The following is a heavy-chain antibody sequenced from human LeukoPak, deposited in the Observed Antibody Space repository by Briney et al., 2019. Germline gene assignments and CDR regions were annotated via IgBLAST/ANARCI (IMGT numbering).Heavy chain of an antibody. CDR3: ARSRGDSSGYYYFDY. D-gene: IGHD3-22*01. J-gene: IGHJ4*02. CDR1: GGSFSGYY. V-gene: IGHV4-34*01. CDR2: INHSGST. Sequence: SETLSLTCAVYGGSFSGYYWSWIRQPPGKGLGWIGEINHSGSTNYNPSLKSRVTISVDTSKNQFSLKLSSVTAADTAVYYCARSRGDSSGYYYFDYWGQGTLVTVSS.